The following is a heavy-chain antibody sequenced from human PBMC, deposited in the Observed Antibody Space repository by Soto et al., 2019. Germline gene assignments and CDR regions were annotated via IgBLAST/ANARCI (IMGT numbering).Heavy chain of an antibody. CDR3: ARHAPGGPFDY. J-gene: IGHJ4*02. V-gene: IGHV4-59*08. CDR2: IFYSGNT. CDR1: GGSINSYY. Sequence: PSETLSLTCTVSGGSINSYYWSWIRQPPGKGLEWIGYIFYSGNTNYNPSLNSRVTLSVDTSKNQFSLKLTSVTAADTAVYYCARHAPGGPFDYWGQGTLVTGSS.